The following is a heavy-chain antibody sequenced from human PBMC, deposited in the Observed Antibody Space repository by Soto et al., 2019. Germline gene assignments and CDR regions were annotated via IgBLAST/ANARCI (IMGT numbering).Heavy chain of an antibody. J-gene: IGHJ5*02. CDR3: GRAGRRDGNSSPGRFDT. CDR1: RGSINSGDYY. Sequence: PSETLSLTCTVSRGSINSGDYYWGWIRQPPGKGLEWIGYIYYSGTTYYNPSLRSRTSISVETSKNHFSLKINSVTAADTAVYFCGRAGRRDGNSSPGRFDTWGQGILVTSP. V-gene: IGHV4-30-4*01. CDR2: IYYSGTT. D-gene: IGHD2-15*01.